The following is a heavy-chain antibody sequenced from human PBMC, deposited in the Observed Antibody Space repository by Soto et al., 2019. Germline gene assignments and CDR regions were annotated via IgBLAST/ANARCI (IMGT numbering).Heavy chain of an antibody. CDR3: ARDAFYDFWSGYNWFDP. D-gene: IGHD3-3*01. CDR2: ISSSSSTI. J-gene: IGHJ5*02. V-gene: IGHV3-48*01. Sequence: GGSLRLSCAASGFTFSSYSMNWVRQAPWKGLEWVSYISSSSSTIYYADPVKGRFTISRDNAKNSLYLQMNSLRAEDTAVYYCARDAFYDFWSGYNWFDPWGQGTLVTVSS. CDR1: GFTFSSYS.